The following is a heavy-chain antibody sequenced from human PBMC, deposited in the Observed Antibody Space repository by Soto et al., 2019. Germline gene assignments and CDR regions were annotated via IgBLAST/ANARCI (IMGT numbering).Heavy chain of an antibody. V-gene: IGHV3-7*01. D-gene: IGHD5-18*01. Sequence: AGSLGLSCAASGFTFRSYWMNGFRQAPGKGLEWVANIKQDGTEKNYVDSVKDRFTISRDNARNSLYLQMDSLRAEDTAVYFCARGDTPMITGMDSFDIWVQGTMVTVSS. J-gene: IGHJ3*02. CDR1: GFTFRSYW. CDR3: ARGDTPMITGMDSFDI. CDR2: IKQDGTEK.